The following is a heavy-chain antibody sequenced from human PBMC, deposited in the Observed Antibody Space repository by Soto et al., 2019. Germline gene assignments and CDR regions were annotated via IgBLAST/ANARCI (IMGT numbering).Heavy chain of an antibody. CDR3: AAYWIGGSCRYYYYGMDV. CDR2: IIPIFGTA. V-gene: IGHV1-69*01. D-gene: IGHD2-15*01. CDR1: GGTFSSYA. J-gene: IGHJ6*02. Sequence: QVQLVQSGAEVKKPGSSVKVSCKASGGTFSSYAISWVRQAPGQGLEWMGGIIPIFGTASYAQKFQGRVTITADESTSTAYMELSSLRSEDTAVYYCAAYWIGGSCRYYYYGMDVWGQGTTVTVSS.